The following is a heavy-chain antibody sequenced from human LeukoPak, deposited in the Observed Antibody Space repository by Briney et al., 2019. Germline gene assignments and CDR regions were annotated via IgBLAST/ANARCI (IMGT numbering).Heavy chain of an antibody. CDR2: IKQDGREK. V-gene: IGHV3-7*01. CDR3: ARDSRFRYSSSSHWFDP. CDR1: GFTPSSYW. D-gene: IGHD6-6*01. Sequence: RGSLRLSCAASGFTPSSYWMSWVRPAPGKGLEWVANIKQDGREKYYVDSVKGRFTISRDNAKNSLYMQMNRLRAEGTAVYYSARDSRFRYSSSSHWFDPWGQGTLVTVSS. J-gene: IGHJ5*02.